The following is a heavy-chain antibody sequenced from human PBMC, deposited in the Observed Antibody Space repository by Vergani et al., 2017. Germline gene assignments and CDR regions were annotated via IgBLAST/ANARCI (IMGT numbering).Heavy chain of an antibody. CDR3: ARSLEHDPIFGVVIGPIRNWFDP. Sequence: QVQLVESGGGVVQPGRSLRLSCAASGFTFSSYGMHWVRQAPGKGLEWVAVISYDGSNKYYADSVKGRFTISRDNSKNTLYLQMNSLRAEDTAVYYCARSLEHDPIFGVVIGPIRNWFDPWGQGTLVTVSS. CDR1: GFTFSSYG. D-gene: IGHD3-3*01. CDR2: ISYDGSNK. V-gene: IGHV3-30*03. J-gene: IGHJ5*02.